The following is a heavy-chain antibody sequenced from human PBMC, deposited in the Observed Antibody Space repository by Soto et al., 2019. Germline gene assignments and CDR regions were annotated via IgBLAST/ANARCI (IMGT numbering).Heavy chain of an antibody. D-gene: IGHD1-7*01. CDR3: ARDVTGTTNGWFDP. CDR2: IYHSGST. Sequence: QLQLQESGSGLVKPSQNLSLTCAVSGGSISSGGYSWSWIRQPPGKGLEWIGYIYHSGSTYYNPSLKSQVTLSVDRSKNQFSLKLSSVTAADTAVYYCARDVTGTTNGWFDPWGQGTLVTVSS. CDR1: GGSISSGGYS. J-gene: IGHJ5*02. V-gene: IGHV4-30-2*01.